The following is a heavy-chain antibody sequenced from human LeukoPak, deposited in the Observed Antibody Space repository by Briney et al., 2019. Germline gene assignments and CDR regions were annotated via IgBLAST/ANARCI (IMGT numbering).Heavy chain of an antibody. J-gene: IGHJ2*01. CDR3: ATYSSGYYPPDWYFDL. D-gene: IGHD3-22*01. V-gene: IGHV4-59*08. CDR1: GGSISSYY. Sequence: SETLSLTCTVSGGSISSYYWSWIRQPPGKGLEWIGYIYYSGSTNYNPSLKSRVTISVDTSKNQFSLKLSSVTAADTAVYYCATYSSGYYPPDWYFDLWGRGTLVTVSS. CDR2: IYYSGST.